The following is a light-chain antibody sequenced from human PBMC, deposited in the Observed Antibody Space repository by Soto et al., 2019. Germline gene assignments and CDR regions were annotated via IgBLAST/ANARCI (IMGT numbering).Light chain of an antibody. J-gene: IGLJ2*01. CDR1: SSNIGSNY. V-gene: IGLV1-47*01. CDR3: VAWDDSLSGVV. CDR2: RNN. Sequence: QSVLTQPPSASGTPGQRVTISCSGSSSNIGSNYVYWYQQLPGTAPKLLIYRNNQRPSGVPDRFSGSKSGTSASLAISGLRSEVEADFYCVAWDDSLSGVVFGGGTQLTVL.